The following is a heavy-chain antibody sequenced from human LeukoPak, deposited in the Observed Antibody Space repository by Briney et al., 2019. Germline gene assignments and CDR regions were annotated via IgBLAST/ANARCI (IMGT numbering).Heavy chain of an antibody. V-gene: IGHV3-23*01. CDR3: AKVGGVIAAAGNFDY. D-gene: IGHD6-13*01. J-gene: IGHJ4*02. Sequence: GGSLRLSCAASGFTFSSYAMSWVRHAPGKGLELVPAISGSGGSTYYADSAKGRFTISRDNSKNTLYLQMNSLRAEDTAVYYCAKVGGVIAAAGNFDYWGQGTLVTVSS. CDR1: GFTFSSYA. CDR2: ISGSGGST.